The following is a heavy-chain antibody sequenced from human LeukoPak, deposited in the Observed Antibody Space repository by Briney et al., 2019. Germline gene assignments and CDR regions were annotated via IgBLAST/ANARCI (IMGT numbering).Heavy chain of an antibody. J-gene: IGHJ2*01. Sequence: GASVKVSCKASGYTFTSYYMHWVRQAPGQGLEWMGIINPSGGSTSYAQKFQGRVTTTRDTSTSTVYMELSSLRSEDTAVYYCAREIPRTWYFDLWGRGTLVTVSS. CDR1: GYTFTSYY. D-gene: IGHD2-2*02. V-gene: IGHV1-46*01. CDR3: AREIPRTWYFDL. CDR2: INPSGGST.